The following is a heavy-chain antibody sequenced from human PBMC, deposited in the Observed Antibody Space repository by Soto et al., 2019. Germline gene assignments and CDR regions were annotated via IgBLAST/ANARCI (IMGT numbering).Heavy chain of an antibody. CDR1: GGSLKLGTYL. J-gene: IGHJ4*02. CDR2: IHYSGST. D-gene: IGHD2-21*02. V-gene: IGHV4-61*01. CDR3: TRGDDPYQPAH. Sequence: ASENLSLTRTVPGGSLKLGTYLLCWTCLLPGMGLVCIGFIHYSGSTNYNPSLKGRVTMSVDTSKNQFSLKLTSVNTADTALFFCTRGDDPYQPAHWGQGTLVTVSS.